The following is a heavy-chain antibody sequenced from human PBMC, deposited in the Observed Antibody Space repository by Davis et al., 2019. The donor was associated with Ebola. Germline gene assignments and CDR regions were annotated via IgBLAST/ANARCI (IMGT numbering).Heavy chain of an antibody. D-gene: IGHD6-6*01. J-gene: IGHJ3*02. CDR2: INPSGGST. Sequence: AASVKVSCKASGYTFTSYYMHWVRQAPGQGLEWMGIINPSGGSTSYAQKFQGRVTMTRNTSISTAYMELSSLRSEDTAVYYCALAGDSSPGYNAFDIWGQGTMVTVSS. CDR1: GYTFTSYY. V-gene: IGHV1-46*01. CDR3: ALAGDSSPGYNAFDI.